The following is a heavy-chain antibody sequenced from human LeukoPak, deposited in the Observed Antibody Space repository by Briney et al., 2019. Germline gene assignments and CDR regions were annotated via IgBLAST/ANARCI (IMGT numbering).Heavy chain of an antibody. Sequence: GGSLTLSCAASGFTVSSSYMSWVRQAPGKALEWVSVIYSGGSTYYADSVKGRFTISRDNSKNTLYLQMNSLRAEDTAVYYCARVGEHDWFDPWGQGTLVTVSS. V-gene: IGHV3-66*01. CDR3: ARVGEHDWFDP. CDR1: GFTVSSSY. D-gene: IGHD3-10*01. J-gene: IGHJ5*02. CDR2: IYSGGST.